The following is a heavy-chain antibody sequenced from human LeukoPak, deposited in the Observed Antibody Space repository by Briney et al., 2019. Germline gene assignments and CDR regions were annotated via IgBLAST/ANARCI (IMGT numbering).Heavy chain of an antibody. CDR1: GYTFTDYY. Sequence: ASVRVSCKASGYTFTDYYMHWVRQGPGQGLEWMGWINPDSGGTNYPQKFQGRVTVTRDTSISTAYMELSRLTSDYTALYYCARILGEQWPDRPLACWGQGTLVTVSS. V-gene: IGHV1-2*02. D-gene: IGHD6-19*01. CDR2: INPDSGGT. CDR3: ARILGEQWPDRPLAC. J-gene: IGHJ4*02.